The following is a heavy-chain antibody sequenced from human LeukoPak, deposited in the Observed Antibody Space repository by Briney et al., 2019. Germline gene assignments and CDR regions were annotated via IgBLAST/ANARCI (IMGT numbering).Heavy chain of an antibody. Sequence: ASVTVSCKASGYIFTSYGLSWVRQAPGQGLEGMGWISANNGQTHYAQKFQGRLTITRDMSTRTVYMELRSLRSDDTAVYYCARDMRHYRYYESDEYYFNFEYWGQGTLVTVSS. V-gene: IGHV1-18*01. CDR3: ARDMRHYRYYESDEYYFNFEY. J-gene: IGHJ4*02. CDR2: ISANNGQT. D-gene: IGHD3-22*01. CDR1: GYIFTSYG.